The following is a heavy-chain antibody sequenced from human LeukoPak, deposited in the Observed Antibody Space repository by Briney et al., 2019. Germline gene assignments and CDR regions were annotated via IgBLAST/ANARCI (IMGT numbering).Heavy chain of an antibody. CDR3: ARDLCSGGSCPHDY. J-gene: IGHJ4*02. D-gene: IGHD2-15*01. CDR2: INPYSGGT. V-gene: IGHV1-2*02. Sequence: ASVTVSCKASLYTFTGYYMHWVRQAPGQGLAWMGWINPYSGGTNYAQKFQGRVTMTRDTSISTAYMELSRLRSDDTAVYYCARDLCSGGSCPHDYWGQGTLVAVSS. CDR1: LYTFTGYY.